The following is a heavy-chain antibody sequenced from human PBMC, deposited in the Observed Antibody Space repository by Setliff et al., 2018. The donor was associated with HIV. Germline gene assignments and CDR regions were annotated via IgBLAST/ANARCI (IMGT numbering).Heavy chain of an antibody. J-gene: IGHJ3*02. Sequence: ASVKVSCKASGYTFINYGISWVRQAPGQGLEWMGWISAYNGNTNYAQQLQGRVTMTTDTSTSTAYMELRSLRSDDTAVYYCARDDVGYCSGGSCYHLFDTFDIRGQGTVVTVSS. CDR3: ARDDVGYCSGGSCYHLFDTFDI. V-gene: IGHV1-18*01. CDR1: GYTFINYG. CDR2: ISAYNGNT. D-gene: IGHD2-15*01.